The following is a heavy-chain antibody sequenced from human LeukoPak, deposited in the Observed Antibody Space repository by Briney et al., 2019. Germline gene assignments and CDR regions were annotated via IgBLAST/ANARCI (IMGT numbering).Heavy chain of an antibody. CDR3: VRDGYGSGRGYFDY. Sequence: ASVKVSCKASGYIFANYGISWVPQAPGQGLEWMGWISAHDGNTKNAQKFQGRVTMTTDTSTSTAYMEVTSLRSDDTAFYYCVRDGYGSGRGYFDYWGQGTLVAVSS. D-gene: IGHD3-10*01. CDR2: ISAHDGNT. V-gene: IGHV1-18*01. J-gene: IGHJ4*02. CDR1: GYIFANYG.